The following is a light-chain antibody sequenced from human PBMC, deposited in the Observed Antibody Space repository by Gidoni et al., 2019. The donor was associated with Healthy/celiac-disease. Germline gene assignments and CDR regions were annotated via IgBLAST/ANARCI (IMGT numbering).Light chain of an antibody. CDR2: GAS. J-gene: IGKJ1*01. V-gene: IGKV3-15*01. CDR3: QQYNSRWT. CDR1: QSVSSN. Sequence: EIVMTQSPATLSVSPGERATLSCRASQSVSSNVAWYQQKPGQAPRLLIYGASTRATGIPARFSGSGSGTEFTLTISSLQSEDFAVYYCQQYNSRWTFGQGTKVEIK.